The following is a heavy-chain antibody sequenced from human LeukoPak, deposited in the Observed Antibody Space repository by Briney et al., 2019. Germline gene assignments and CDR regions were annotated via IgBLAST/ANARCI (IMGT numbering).Heavy chain of an antibody. J-gene: IGHJ4*02. CDR1: GGTFSSYA. CDR3: ARDHGGPTAGDY. CDR2: ISAYNGNT. V-gene: IGHV1-18*01. Sequence: ASVKVSCKASGGTFSSYAISWVRQAPGQGLEWMGWISAYNGNTNYAQKFQGRVTMTTDTSTSTAYMELRSLRSDDTAVYYCARDHGGPTAGDYWGQGTLVTVPS. D-gene: IGHD3-16*01.